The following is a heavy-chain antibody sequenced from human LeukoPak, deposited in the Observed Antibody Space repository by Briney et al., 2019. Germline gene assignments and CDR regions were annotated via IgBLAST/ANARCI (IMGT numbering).Heavy chain of an antibody. Sequence: AGGSLRLSCAASGFTFSSYAMSWVRQAPGKGLEWVSAISGSGGSTYYADSVKGRFTISRDNSKNTLWLQMNSLRAEDTAVYYCTKGLGYGQYFDSWGQGTLVTVSS. CDR1: GFTFSSYA. CDR3: TKGLGYGQYFDS. J-gene: IGHJ4*02. V-gene: IGHV3-23*01. CDR2: ISGSGGST. D-gene: IGHD4-17*01.